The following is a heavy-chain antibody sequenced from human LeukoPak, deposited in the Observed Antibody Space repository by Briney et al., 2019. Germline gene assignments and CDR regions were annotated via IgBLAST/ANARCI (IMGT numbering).Heavy chain of an antibody. D-gene: IGHD3-3*01. V-gene: IGHV3-23*01. J-gene: IGHJ3*02. CDR3: ARDLNYDFWSGPFPYAFDI. CDR2: ISGSGDST. Sequence: GGSLRLSCAASGFTFSSYAMSWVRQTPGKGLEWVSGISGSGDSTYYADSVKGRFTISRDNSKNTLYLQMNSLRAEDTAVYYCARDLNYDFWSGPFPYAFDIWGQGTMVTVSS. CDR1: GFTFSSYA.